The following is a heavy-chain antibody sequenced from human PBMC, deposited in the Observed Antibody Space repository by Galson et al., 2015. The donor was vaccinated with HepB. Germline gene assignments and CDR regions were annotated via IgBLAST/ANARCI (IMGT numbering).Heavy chain of an antibody. CDR3: ASTPGDCSSTNCYGWP. CDR1: GGSFSGYY. J-gene: IGHJ4*02. V-gene: IGHV4-34*01. CDR2: INHSGST. D-gene: IGHD2-2*01. Sequence: ETLSLTCAVYGGSFSGYYWSWIRQPPGKGLEWIGEINHSGSTSYNPSLKSRVTISVDTSKNQFSLKLSSVTAADTAVYYCASTPGDCSSTNCYGWPWGQGTLVTVSS.